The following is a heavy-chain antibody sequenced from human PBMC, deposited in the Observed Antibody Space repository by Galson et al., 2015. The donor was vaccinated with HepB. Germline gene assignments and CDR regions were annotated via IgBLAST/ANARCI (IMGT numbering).Heavy chain of an antibody. CDR3: AKGDVWGSAARNYGMDV. CDR1: GFTFSNYA. J-gene: IGHJ6*02. D-gene: IGHD3-16*01. CDR2: ISAGGDTP. V-gene: IGHV3-23*01. Sequence: SLRLSCAASGFTFSNYAMTWVRQAPGKGLEWVSSISAGGDTPYYADSVKGRFTISRDNAKKMLSPRTNSLRAEDTAVYYCAKGDVWGSAARNYGMDVWGQGTTVTVSS.